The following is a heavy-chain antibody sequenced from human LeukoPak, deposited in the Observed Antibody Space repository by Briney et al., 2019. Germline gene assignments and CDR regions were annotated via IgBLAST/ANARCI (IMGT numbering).Heavy chain of an antibody. CDR3: ARASLLEWLIDY. J-gene: IGHJ4*02. V-gene: IGHV4-39*07. Sequence: SETLSLTCSVSGGSISSTYYWGWIRQPPGKGLEWIGSFYYSGTTYYNPSLKSRVTISVDTSKNQFSLRLSSVTAADTAVYYCARASLLEWLIDYWGQGTLVTVSS. CDR1: GGSISSTYY. CDR2: FYYSGTT. D-gene: IGHD3-3*01.